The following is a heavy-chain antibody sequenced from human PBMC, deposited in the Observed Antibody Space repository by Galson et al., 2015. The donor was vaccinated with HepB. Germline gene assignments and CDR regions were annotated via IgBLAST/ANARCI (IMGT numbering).Heavy chain of an antibody. CDR1: RYIFTKYS. V-gene: IGHV1-18*01. J-gene: IGHJ4*02. D-gene: IGHD2-15*01. CDR3: ARAQVGHPIESLDY. CDR2: ISASNGNT. Sequence: SVKVSCKASRYIFTKYSIRWVRQAPGQGLEWMGWISASNGNTKYGQKFQGRVTMTRDTSTNTVYMELSSLRSDDTAVYYCARAQVGHPIESLDYWGQGTLVTVSS.